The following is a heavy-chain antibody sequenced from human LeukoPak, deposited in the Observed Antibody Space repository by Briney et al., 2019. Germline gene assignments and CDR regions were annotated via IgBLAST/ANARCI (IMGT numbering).Heavy chain of an antibody. V-gene: IGHV4-31*03. CDR2: IYHSGST. CDR3: ARGPCSSTSCYEYYYYGMDV. Sequence: PSETLSLTCTVSGGSISSGGYYWSWIRQHPGKGLEWIGYIYHSGSTYYNPSLKSRVTISVDTSKNQFSLKLSSVTAADTAVYYCARGPCSSTSCYEYYYYGMDVWGQGTTVTVSS. CDR1: GGSISSGGYY. D-gene: IGHD2-2*01. J-gene: IGHJ6*02.